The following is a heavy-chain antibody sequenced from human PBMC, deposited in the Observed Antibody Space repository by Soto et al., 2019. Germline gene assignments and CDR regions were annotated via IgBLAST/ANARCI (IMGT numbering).Heavy chain of an antibody. CDR1: GGTFSSYA. D-gene: IGHD2-21*02. CDR3: ARGIYTKRSVVVTAEAIGLYY. V-gene: IGHV1-69*13. Sequence: SVKVSCKASGGTFSSYAISWVRQAPGQGLEWMGGIIPIFGTANYAQKFQGRVTITADESTSTAYMELSSLRSEDTAVYYCARGIYTKRSVVVTAEAIGLYYWGQGTLVTVSS. J-gene: IGHJ4*02. CDR2: IIPIFGTA.